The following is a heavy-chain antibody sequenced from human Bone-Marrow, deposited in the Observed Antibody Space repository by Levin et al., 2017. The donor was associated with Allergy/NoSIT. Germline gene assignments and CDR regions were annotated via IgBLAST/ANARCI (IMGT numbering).Heavy chain of an antibody. CDR2: ISGSGGNT. J-gene: IGHJ4*02. V-gene: IGHV3-23*01. CDR3: AGYDTSAYHSPFDY. D-gene: IGHD3-22*01. CDR1: GFIFRNYA. Sequence: GESLKISCAASGFIFRNYAMNWVRQAPGKGLEWVSQISGSGGNTHYADSVKGRFTISRDNSKNTLYLQMNSLGVEDTAVYYCAGYDTSAYHSPFDYWGQGTLVTVSS.